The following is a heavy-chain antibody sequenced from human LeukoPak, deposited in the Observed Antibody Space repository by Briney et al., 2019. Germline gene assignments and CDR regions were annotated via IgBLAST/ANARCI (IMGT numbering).Heavy chain of an antibody. CDR3: ASRRDGYVNPFDC. D-gene: IGHD5-24*01. Sequence: SETLSLTCAVYGGSFSGYYWSWISQPPGKGLEWIGEIDHSGSTNYNPSLKSRVIISVDTSKNQFSLKVNSVTAADTALYYCASRRDGYVNPFDCWGQGAQVTVSS. CDR2: IDHSGST. CDR1: GGSFSGYY. J-gene: IGHJ4*02. V-gene: IGHV4-34*01.